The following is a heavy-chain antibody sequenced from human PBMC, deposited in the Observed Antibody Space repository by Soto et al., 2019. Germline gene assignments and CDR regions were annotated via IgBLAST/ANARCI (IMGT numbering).Heavy chain of an antibody. Sequence: QVQVVESGGGVVQPGRSLRLSCVASGFKFSTYGMHWVRQAPGKGLEWVAVIWFDGSNKYYGDSVKGRFTISRDNSKNTVYLQMNSLRVEDTAVYYCAGDRRFLEWLDYWGQGTLVTVSS. J-gene: IGHJ4*02. D-gene: IGHD3-3*01. CDR2: IWFDGSNK. V-gene: IGHV3-33*01. CDR3: AGDRRFLEWLDY. CDR1: GFKFSTYG.